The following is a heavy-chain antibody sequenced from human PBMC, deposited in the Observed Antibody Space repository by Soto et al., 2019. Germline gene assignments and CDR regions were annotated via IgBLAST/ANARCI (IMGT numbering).Heavy chain of an antibody. CDR3: AKEEGYSSGWTEIDY. D-gene: IGHD6-19*01. J-gene: IGHJ4*02. V-gene: IGHV3-23*01. Sequence: EVQLLESGGDLVQPGGSLRLSCAASGFTFSSYAMSWVRQAPGRGLEWVSAISGSGISTYYADSVKGRFTISRDNSKNTLYLQMNSLRAEDTAVYYCAKEEGYSSGWTEIDYWGQGTLVTVSS. CDR1: GFTFSSYA. CDR2: ISGSGIST.